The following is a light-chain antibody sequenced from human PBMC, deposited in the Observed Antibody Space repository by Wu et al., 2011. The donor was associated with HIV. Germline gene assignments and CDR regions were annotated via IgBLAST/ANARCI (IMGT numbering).Light chain of an antibody. CDR1: QSVSSSY. J-gene: IGKJ1*01. Sequence: EIVLTQSPGTLSLSPGERATLSCRASQSVSSSYLAWYQQKPGQAPRLLIYGASRRATGIPDRFSGSGSGTGFTLTISRVEPEDFAVYYCQQYGSSPWTFGQGTKVEI. CDR2: GAS. CDR3: QQYGSSPWT. V-gene: IGKV3-20*01.